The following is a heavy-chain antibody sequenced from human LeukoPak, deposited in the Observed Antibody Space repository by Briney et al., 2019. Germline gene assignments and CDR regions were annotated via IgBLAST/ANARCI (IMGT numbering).Heavy chain of an antibody. J-gene: IGHJ4*02. V-gene: IGHV3-21*01. Sequence: GGSLRLSCAASGFTFSSYSMNWVRQAPGKGLEWVSSISSSSSYIYYADSVKGRFTISRDNAKNSLYLQMNSLRAEDTAVYYSARRPYGGTGTFDYWGQGTLVTVSS. CDR2: ISSSSSYI. CDR1: GFTFSSYS. D-gene: IGHD4-23*01. CDR3: ARRPYGGTGTFDY.